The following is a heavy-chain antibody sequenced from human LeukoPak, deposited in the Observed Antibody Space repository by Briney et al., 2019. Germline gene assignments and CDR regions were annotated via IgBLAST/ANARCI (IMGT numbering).Heavy chain of an antibody. D-gene: IGHD3-22*01. Sequence: SETLSLTCTVSGGSISSSSYYWGWIRQPPGKGLEWIGSIYYSGSTYYNPSLKSRVTISVDTSKNQFSLKLSSVTAADTAVYYCARDRVGSSSGYYTYWGQGTLVTVSS. CDR1: GGSISSSSYY. V-gene: IGHV4-39*07. CDR3: ARDRVGSSSGYYTY. CDR2: IYYSGST. J-gene: IGHJ4*02.